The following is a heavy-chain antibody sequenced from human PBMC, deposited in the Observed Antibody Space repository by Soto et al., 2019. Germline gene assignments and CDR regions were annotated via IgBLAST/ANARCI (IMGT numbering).Heavy chain of an antibody. CDR1: GGSINSAGNY. CDR3: AKGACSSTACYEFDS. V-gene: IGHV4-31*03. CDR2: IYNSGNT. Sequence: QVQLQESGPGLVKPSQTLSLTCTVSGGSINSAGNYWNWIRQHPGKGLEWIGYIYNSGNTYYNPSLKSRVTILIDRSDNQFSLKLTSVTAADTAVHSCAKGACSSTACYEFDSWGQGTLVTVSS. D-gene: IGHD2-2*01. J-gene: IGHJ5*01.